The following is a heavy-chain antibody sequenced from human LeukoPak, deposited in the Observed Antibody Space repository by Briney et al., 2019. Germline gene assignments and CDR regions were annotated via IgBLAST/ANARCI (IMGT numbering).Heavy chain of an antibody. J-gene: IGHJ6*03. CDR1: GYTFTGYY. CDR3: AREWNIYISWRYYYYYYMDV. D-gene: IGHD6-13*01. CDR2: INPNSGGT. Sequence: ASVKVSCKASGYTFTGYYMHWVRQAPGQGLEWMGWINPNSGGTNYAQKFQGRVTMTRDTSISTAYMELSRLRSDDTAVYYCAREWNIYISWRYYYYYYMDVWGKGTTVTVSS. V-gene: IGHV1-2*02.